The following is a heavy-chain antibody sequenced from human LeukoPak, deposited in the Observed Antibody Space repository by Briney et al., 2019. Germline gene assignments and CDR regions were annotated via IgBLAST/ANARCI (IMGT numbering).Heavy chain of an antibody. Sequence: GGSLRLSCAASGFTFSSYWMHWVRQAPGKGLVWVSRISTDGSSTTYADSVKGRFTISRDNAKNTLYLQMNSLRAEDTAVYFCARPYSNYVGLSPFDIWGQGTMVTVSS. D-gene: IGHD4-11*01. J-gene: IGHJ3*02. V-gene: IGHV3-74*01. CDR3: ARPYSNYVGLSPFDI. CDR2: ISTDGSST. CDR1: GFTFSSYW.